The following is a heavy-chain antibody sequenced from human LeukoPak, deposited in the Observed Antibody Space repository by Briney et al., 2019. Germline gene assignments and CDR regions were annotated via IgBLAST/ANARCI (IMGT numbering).Heavy chain of an antibody. CDR3: ARGGPARSWVY. CDR2: ISTAGSTK. Sequence: GGCLRLSRAPSGFTSSDYEMSWVRQAPGKGLEWISYISTAGSTKYYAESVKGRFTISRDNAKDSLYLQMNSLRVEDTAVYFCARGGPARSWVYWGQGTLVTVSS. J-gene: IGHJ4*02. V-gene: IGHV3-48*03. CDR1: GFTSSDYE. D-gene: IGHD2-2*01.